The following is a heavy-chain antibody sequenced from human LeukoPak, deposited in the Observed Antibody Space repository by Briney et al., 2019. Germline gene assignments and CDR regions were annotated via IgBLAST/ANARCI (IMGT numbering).Heavy chain of an antibody. V-gene: IGHV3-64D*06. CDR2: ISSNGGST. CDR1: GFTFSSYA. J-gene: IGHJ3*02. D-gene: IGHD6-19*01. CDR3: VGSSGIDAFDI. Sequence: PGGSLRLPCSASGFTFSSYAMHWVRQAPGKGLEYVSAISSNGGSTYYADSVKGRFTISRDNSKNTLYLQMSSLRAEDTAVYYCVGSSGIDAFDIWGQGTMVTVSS.